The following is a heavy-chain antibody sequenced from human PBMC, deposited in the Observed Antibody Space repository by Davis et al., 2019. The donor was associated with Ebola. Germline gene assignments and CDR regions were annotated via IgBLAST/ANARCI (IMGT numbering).Heavy chain of an antibody. CDR1: GFTVSSNY. Sequence: GGSLRLSCAASGFTVSSNYITWVRQAPGKGLEWVSLIDSGGIPYYADSVKGRFTISRDISRNTVYLQMNGLRAEDTAVYYCARGGALYYYYGMDVWGKGTTVTVSS. CDR3: ARGGALYYYYGMDV. J-gene: IGHJ6*04. CDR2: IDSGGIP. V-gene: IGHV3-53*01. D-gene: IGHD1-26*01.